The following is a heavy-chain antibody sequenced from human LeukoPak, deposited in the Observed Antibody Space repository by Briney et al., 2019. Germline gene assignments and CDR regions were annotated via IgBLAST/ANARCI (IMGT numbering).Heavy chain of an antibody. CDR1: EFTFSRYA. CDR2: ISSNE. CDR3: VKGGGNSRPYFFDY. Sequence: PGGSLRLSCSASEFTFSRYAMHWVRQAPGKGLECVSGISSNEDSVKGRFTISRDNSKNTLYLQMSSLRAEDTAVYYCVKGGGNSRPYFFDYWGQGTLITVSS. D-gene: IGHD4-23*01. V-gene: IGHV3-NL1*01. J-gene: IGHJ4*02.